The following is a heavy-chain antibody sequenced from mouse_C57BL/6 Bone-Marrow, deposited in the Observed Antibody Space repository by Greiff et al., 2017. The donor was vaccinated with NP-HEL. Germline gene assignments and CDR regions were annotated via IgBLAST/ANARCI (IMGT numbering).Heavy chain of an antibody. CDR3: AQFAY. J-gene: IGHJ3*01. CDR1: GYTFTSYW. CDR2: IHPNSGST. Sequence: LVESGAELVKPGASVKLSCKASGYTFTSYWMHWVKQRPGQGLEWIGMIHPNSGSTNYNEKFKSKATLTVDKSSSTAYMQLSSLTSDDSAVYYCAQFAYWGQGTLVTVSA. V-gene: IGHV1-64*01.